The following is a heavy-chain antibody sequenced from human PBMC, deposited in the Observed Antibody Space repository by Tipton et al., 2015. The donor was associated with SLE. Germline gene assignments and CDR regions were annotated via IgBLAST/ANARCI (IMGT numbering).Heavy chain of an antibody. V-gene: IGHV4-61*02. CDR2: IFSSGST. J-gene: IGHJ6*03. CDR1: GGSISSGSYY. CDR3: ARDIESTVGGYYYYYMDV. D-gene: IGHD4-11*01. Sequence: LRLSCTVSGGSISSGSYYWSWIRQPAGKGLEWIGRIFSSGSTYYNPSLKSRLTISVDTSKNQVSLKLSSVTAADTAVYYCARDIESTVGGYYYYYMDVWGKGTTVTVSS.